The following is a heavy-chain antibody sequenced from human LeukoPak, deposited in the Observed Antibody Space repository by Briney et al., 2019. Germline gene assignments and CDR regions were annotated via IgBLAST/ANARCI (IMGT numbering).Heavy chain of an antibody. V-gene: IGHV4-59*01. CDR2: IDDSGNT. Sequence: PSETLSLTCTVSGGSISRYYWSWIRRPPGKGLEWIGYIDDSGNTNYNPSLKSQVTISVDKSKNQFSLKLSSVTAADTAVYYCARGGSHFDYWGQGTLVTVSS. CDR1: GGSISRYY. J-gene: IGHJ4*02. CDR3: ARGGSHFDY.